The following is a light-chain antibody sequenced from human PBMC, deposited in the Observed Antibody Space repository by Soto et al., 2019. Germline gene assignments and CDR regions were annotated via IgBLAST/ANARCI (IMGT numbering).Light chain of an antibody. CDR2: GAS. V-gene: IGKV3-20*01. CDR1: QSVSSNN. CDR3: QQYARSPWT. J-gene: IGKJ1*01. Sequence: EIGLTQSPGTLSLSPGERATLSCSASQSVSSNNLAWYQQKPGQTPRLLIHGASSRATGIPDRFSGSGSGTDFTLTISRLEPEDFAVYWCQQYARSPWTFGQGTKVDIK.